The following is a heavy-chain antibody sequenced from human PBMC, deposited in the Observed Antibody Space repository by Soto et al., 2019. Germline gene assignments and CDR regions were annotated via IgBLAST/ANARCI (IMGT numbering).Heavy chain of an antibody. V-gene: IGHV1-3*01. J-gene: IGHJ5*02. CDR1: GYSFTDFA. CDR2: INADKGDT. D-gene: IGHD5-12*01. CDR3: ARGPLSGVATIWDYANWFDP. Sequence: QAQLVQSGAEVKKPGASVKVSCKASGYSFTDFAMHWVRLASGQRLEWMGWINADKGDTKYSPKFQGRVTITRDTSATTVYMELSSLRSEDTAVYYCARGPLSGVATIWDYANWFDPWGQGRLVTVST.